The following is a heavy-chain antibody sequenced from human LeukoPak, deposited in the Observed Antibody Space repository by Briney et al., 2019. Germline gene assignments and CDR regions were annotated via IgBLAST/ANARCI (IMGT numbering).Heavy chain of an antibody. V-gene: IGHV1-2*02. J-gene: IGHJ4*02. CDR1: GFTFTDHY. Sequence: ASVTVSFKASGFTFTDHYMHWVRQAPGQGLEWMGWISGKRGDTNYAQNFQDRVTMTRDTSTSTVYMELSRLTVDDTAVYYCARDHDWGVDYWGQGTLVTVSS. CDR3: ARDHDWGVDY. D-gene: IGHD7-27*01. CDR2: ISGKRGDT.